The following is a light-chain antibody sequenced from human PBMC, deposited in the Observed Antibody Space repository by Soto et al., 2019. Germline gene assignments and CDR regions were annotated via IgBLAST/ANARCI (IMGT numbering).Light chain of an antibody. CDR3: GSRDDSLNGWV. J-gene: IGLJ3*02. CDR1: SSNIGSNT. Sequence: QAVVTQSPSASGTPGQRVTISCSGGSSNIGSNTVSWYQQLPGTAPKLLIYSDDQRPSGVPDRFSGSKSGTSASLAISGLQSDDEAEYYCGSRDDSLNGWVFGGGTKLTVL. V-gene: IGLV1-44*01. CDR2: SDD.